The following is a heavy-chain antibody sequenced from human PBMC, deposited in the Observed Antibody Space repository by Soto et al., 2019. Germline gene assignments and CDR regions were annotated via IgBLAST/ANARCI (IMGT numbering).Heavy chain of an antibody. CDR2: VHHSWGS. J-gene: IGHJ6*02. CDR1: GGSISSYY. D-gene: IGHD3-10*01. V-gene: IGHV4-59*08. Sequence: QVQLQESGPGLVKPSETLSLSCTVSGGSISSYYWSWFRQSPGKRMEWIGYVHHSWGSSYNPSLQRHAAISLDTSKSQFSLTVTSGTATDTAVYYCARQGFGPLHGLVDVWGQGTTVIVSS. CDR3: ARQGFGPLHGLVDV.